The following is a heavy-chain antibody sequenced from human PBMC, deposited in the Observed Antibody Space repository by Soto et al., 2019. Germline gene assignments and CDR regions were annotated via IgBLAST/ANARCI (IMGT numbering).Heavy chain of an antibody. Sequence: EVQLLESGGGLVQPGGSLRLSCAASGFSLRSYAMSWVRQAPGKGPEWVSGITASGGKTYYADSVKGRFTISRDNYKNTLYLQMNSLRAEDTAVYFCAKDPNGDYVGAFDIWGQGTMVTVSS. CDR2: ITASGGKT. CDR3: AKDPNGDYVGAFDI. CDR1: GFSLRSYA. J-gene: IGHJ3*02. V-gene: IGHV3-23*01. D-gene: IGHD4-17*01.